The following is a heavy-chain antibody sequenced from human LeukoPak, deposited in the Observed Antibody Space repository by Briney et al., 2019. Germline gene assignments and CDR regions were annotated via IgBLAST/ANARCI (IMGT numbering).Heavy chain of an antibody. Sequence: SETLSLTCTVSGGSISSYYWSWLRQPPGKGLEWIGYIYYSGSTNYNPSLKSRVTMSVDWSKNQFSLKLRSVTAADTAVYYCARSGELGPGTFDIWGQGTMVTVSS. D-gene: IGHD7-27*01. CDR1: GGSISSYY. J-gene: IGHJ3*02. V-gene: IGHV4-59*12. CDR2: IYYSGST. CDR3: ARSGELGPGTFDI.